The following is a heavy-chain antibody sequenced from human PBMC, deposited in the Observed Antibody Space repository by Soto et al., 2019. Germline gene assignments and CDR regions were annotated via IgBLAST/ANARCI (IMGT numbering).Heavy chain of an antibody. J-gene: IGHJ5*02. Sequence: QLQLQESGSGLVKPSQTLSLTCAVSGGSISSGGYSWSWIRQPPGKGLEWIGYIYHSGSTYYNPSLTRRVTISVDRSKNQFSLKLSSVTAADTAVYYCARAGSLYNWFDPWGQGTLVTVSS. CDR3: ARAGSLYNWFDP. D-gene: IGHD3-10*01. CDR2: IYHSGST. V-gene: IGHV4-30-2*01. CDR1: GGSISSGGYS.